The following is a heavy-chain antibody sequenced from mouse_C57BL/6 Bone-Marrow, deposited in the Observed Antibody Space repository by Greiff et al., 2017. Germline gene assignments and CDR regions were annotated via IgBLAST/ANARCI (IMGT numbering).Heavy chain of an antibody. J-gene: IGHJ4*01. CDR3: ARESPSRGYAMDY. CDR1: GFTFSDFY. D-gene: IGHD1-1*01. Sequence: EVQGVASGGGLVQSGRSLRLSCATSGFTFSDFYMEWVRQAPGKGLEWIAARRNKANAYTTEYRAAVKGRFIVSRDTSQSILYRQMKALRAEDTAIYYCARESPSRGYAMDYWGQGTSVTVSS. CDR2: RRNKANAYTT. V-gene: IGHV7-1*01.